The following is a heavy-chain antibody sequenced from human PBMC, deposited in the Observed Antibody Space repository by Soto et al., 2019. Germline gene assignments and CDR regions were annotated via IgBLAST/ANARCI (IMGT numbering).Heavy chain of an antibody. J-gene: IGHJ4*02. CDR3: ARQYSSEK. D-gene: IGHD6-25*01. V-gene: IGHV3-30-3*01. Sequence: GGSLRLSCAASGFTFSSYAMHWVRQAPGKGLEWVAVISYDGSNKYYADSVKGRFTISRDNSKNTLYLQMNSLRAEDTAVYYCARQYSSEKWGQGTLVTVSS. CDR1: GFTFSSYA. CDR2: ISYDGSNK.